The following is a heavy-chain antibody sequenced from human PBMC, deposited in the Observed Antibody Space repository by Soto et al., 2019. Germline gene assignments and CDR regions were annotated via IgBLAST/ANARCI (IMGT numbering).Heavy chain of an antibody. Sequence: SETLSLTCTVSGGSISSCYWSWIRQPPGKGLEWIGYIYYSGSTNYNPSLKSRVTISVDTSKNQFSLKLSSVTAADTAVYYCAREIYDYGDYAWFDPWGQGTLVTVSS. CDR3: AREIYDYGDYAWFDP. V-gene: IGHV4-59*01. CDR2: IYYSGST. D-gene: IGHD4-17*01. CDR1: GGSISSCY. J-gene: IGHJ5*02.